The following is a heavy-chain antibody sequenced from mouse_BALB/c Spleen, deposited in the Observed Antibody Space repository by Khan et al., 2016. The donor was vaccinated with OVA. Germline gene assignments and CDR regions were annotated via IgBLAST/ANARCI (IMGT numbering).Heavy chain of an antibody. J-gene: IGHJ2*01. V-gene: IGHV1S134*01. CDR2: IYPGNGYT. CDR3: AAADYRTYFDY. D-gene: IGHD2-14*01. CDR1: GFTFTSYG. Sequence: VQLQQSGAELGRPGSSVKLSCKTSGFTFTSYGIKWVKQRPGQGLEWIGYIYPGNGYTVYNAKFQGKATLTSDTSSSTAYMQLRSLPYEDSAIYFCAAADYRTYFDYWGQGTTLTVSS.